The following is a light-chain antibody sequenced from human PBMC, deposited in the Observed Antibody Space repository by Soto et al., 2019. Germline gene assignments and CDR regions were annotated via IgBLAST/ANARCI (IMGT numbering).Light chain of an antibody. CDR2: GAY. CDR1: SVSSY. J-gene: IGKJ4*01. Sequence: SVSSYLAWYQQKPGQAPRLLIFGAYTRATGIPARFSGSGSGTEFTLTISSLQSEDSAVYFCQQYNNWPPLTFGGGTKVDI. CDR3: QQYNNWPPLT. V-gene: IGKV3D-15*01.